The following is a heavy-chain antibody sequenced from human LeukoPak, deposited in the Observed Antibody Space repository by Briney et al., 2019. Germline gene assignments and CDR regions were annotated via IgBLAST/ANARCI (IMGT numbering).Heavy chain of an antibody. Sequence: SETLSLTCTVSGGSISHYYWSWIRQPAGKGQEWIGHIYSTGSPTNNPSLKSRVTISLAKSKNQFSLKLTSVTAADTAVYYCARAYSISWYYFDYWGQGTLVTVSS. D-gene: IGHD6-13*01. V-gene: IGHV4-4*07. J-gene: IGHJ4*02. CDR3: ARAYSISWYYFDY. CDR1: GGSISHYY. CDR2: IYSTGSP.